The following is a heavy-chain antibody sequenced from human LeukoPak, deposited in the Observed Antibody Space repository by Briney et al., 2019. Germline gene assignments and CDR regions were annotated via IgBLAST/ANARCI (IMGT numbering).Heavy chain of an antibody. V-gene: IGHV4-38-2*02. CDR3: ARDQGGTYHSYYFDY. CDR1: GYSISSGYY. Sequence: SETLSLTCTVSGYSISSGYYWGWIRQPPGKGLEGIGSIYHSGSTSYNPSLTSRGTISVDTSKNQYSLKLSSVTAADTAVYYCARDQGGTYHSYYFDYWGQGTLVTVSS. CDR2: IYHSGST. J-gene: IGHJ4*02. D-gene: IGHD1-26*01.